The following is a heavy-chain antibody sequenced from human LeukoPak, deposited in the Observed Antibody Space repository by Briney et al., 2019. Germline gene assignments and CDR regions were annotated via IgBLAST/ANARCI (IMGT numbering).Heavy chain of an antibody. V-gene: IGHV1-24*01. CDR2: FDPEDGET. CDR1: GYTLTELS. CDR3: ATASRHYYDSSGYMAV. J-gene: IGHJ4*02. Sequence: GASVKVSCKVSGYTLTELSMHWVRQAPGKGLEWMGGFDPEDGETIYAQKFQGRVTMTEDTSTDTAYMELSSLRSEDTAVYYCATASRHYYDSSGYMAVWGQGTLVTVSS. D-gene: IGHD3-22*01.